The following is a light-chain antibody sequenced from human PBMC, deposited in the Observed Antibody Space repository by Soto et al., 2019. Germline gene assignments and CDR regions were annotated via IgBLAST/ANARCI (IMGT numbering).Light chain of an antibody. J-gene: IGKJ1*01. V-gene: IGKV3-11*01. Sequence: EIVLTQSPATLSLSPGERATLSCRASQSVTNYLAWYQQNPGQAPRLLIYDASNRATGIPARFSGSGSGTDFTLTISSLEREDFAVFYCHQRSNRPSGAFGQGTKVEIK. CDR2: DAS. CDR1: QSVTNY. CDR3: HQRSNRPSGA.